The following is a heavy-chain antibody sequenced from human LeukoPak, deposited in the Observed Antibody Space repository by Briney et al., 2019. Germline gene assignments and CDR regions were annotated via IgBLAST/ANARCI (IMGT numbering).Heavy chain of an antibody. V-gene: IGHV3-7*03. D-gene: IGHD3-22*01. CDR1: GFTFSTHW. J-gene: IGHJ4*02. Sequence: PGGSLRLSCVASGFTFSTHWMSWVRQTPGKGLQWVANIKHDGSQKYYVDSVQGRFTISRDNARNSLYLQMNSLRAEDTAVYYCAIGEGSYDSNWGQGTLVTVSS. CDR2: IKHDGSQK. CDR3: AIGEGSYDSN.